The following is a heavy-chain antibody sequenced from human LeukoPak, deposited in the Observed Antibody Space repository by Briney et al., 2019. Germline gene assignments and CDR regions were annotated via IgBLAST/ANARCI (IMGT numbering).Heavy chain of an antibody. Sequence: GASAKVSCKASGGTLSTSAINWVRQAPGQGLEWMGRIIPVLGIRDYAQNLQGRVTITADKSTNTAYMEMSSLRSDDTAMYYCARGSPARFYFDLWGQGTLVTVSS. J-gene: IGHJ4*02. CDR2: IIPVLGIR. CDR1: GGTLSTSA. CDR3: ARGSPARFYFDL. V-gene: IGHV1-69*04. D-gene: IGHD6-6*01.